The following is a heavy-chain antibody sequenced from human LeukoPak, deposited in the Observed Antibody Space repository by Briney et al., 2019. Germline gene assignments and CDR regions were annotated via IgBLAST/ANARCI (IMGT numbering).Heavy chain of an antibody. CDR3: ARDLEGHICYFDY. J-gene: IGHJ4*02. Sequence: GGSLRLSCAASGFTFSSYWMSWVRQAPGKGLEWVANIKQDGSEKYYVDSVKGRFTISRDNAKNSLYLQMNSMRAEDTAVYYCARDLEGHICYFDYWGQGTLVTVSS. CDR1: GFTFSSYW. V-gene: IGHV3-7*01. D-gene: IGHD2-21*01. CDR2: IKQDGSEK.